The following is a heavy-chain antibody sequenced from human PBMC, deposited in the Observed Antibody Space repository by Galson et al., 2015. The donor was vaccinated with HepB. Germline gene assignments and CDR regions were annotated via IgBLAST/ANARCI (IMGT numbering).Heavy chain of an antibody. CDR2: ISGSGGST. CDR3: VKDLIIVGAISGKTPRGY. CDR1: GFIFSSYA. V-gene: IGHV3-23*01. D-gene: IGHD1-26*01. Sequence: SLRLSCAASGFIFSSYAMSWVRQAPGKGLEWVSTISGSGGSTYYADSVKGRFTISRDNSKNTLYLQMNSLRAEDTAVYYCVKDLIIVGAISGKTPRGYGGPVTLVTVSS. J-gene: IGHJ4*02.